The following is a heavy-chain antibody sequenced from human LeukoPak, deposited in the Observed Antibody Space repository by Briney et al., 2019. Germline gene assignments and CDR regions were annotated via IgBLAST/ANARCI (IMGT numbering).Heavy chain of an antibody. CDR2: IYTSGST. CDR3: ASDGIRQQLVHTP. Sequence: SETLSLTCTGSGGSISSYYWSWIRQPAGKGLEAIGRIYTSGSTNYNPSLKSRVTISVDKSKNQFSLKLSSGTAADTAVYYCASDGIRQQLVHTPWCQGTLVTVSS. D-gene: IGHD6-6*01. V-gene: IGHV4-4*07. J-gene: IGHJ5*02. CDR1: GGSISSYY.